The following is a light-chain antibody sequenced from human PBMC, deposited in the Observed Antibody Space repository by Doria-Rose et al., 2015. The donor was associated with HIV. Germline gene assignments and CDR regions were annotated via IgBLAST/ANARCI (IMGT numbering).Light chain of an antibody. Sequence: EIVMTQSPGTLSLSPGERATLSCRASQSVSANYLAWYQQRPGQSPRLLIYGASSRATNIPDRFSGSGSGTDFTLTISRPEPEDFAVYYCHQYACSRTSGQGTKVEIK. CDR3: HQYACSRT. J-gene: IGKJ1*01. V-gene: IGKV3-20*01. CDR2: GAS. CDR1: QSVSANY.